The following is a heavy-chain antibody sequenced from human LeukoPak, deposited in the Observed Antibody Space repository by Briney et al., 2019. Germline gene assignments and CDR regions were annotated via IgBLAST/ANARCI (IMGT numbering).Heavy chain of an antibody. D-gene: IGHD1-26*01. J-gene: IGHJ5*02. Sequence: SETLSLTCTVSGGSISNYYWSWIRQPPGKGLEWIGYIYYSGSTNYNPSLKSRVTISVDTSKNQFSLKLSSVTAADTAVYYCARHSGGTYYVSLDPWGQGTLVTVSS. CDR2: IYYSGST. CDR1: GGSISNYY. V-gene: IGHV4-59*08. CDR3: ARHSGGTYYVSLDP.